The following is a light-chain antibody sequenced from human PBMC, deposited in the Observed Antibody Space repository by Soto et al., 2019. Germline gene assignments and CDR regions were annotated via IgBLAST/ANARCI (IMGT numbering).Light chain of an antibody. CDR1: QSVSSSY. Sequence: EIVLTQSPGTLSLSPGERATLSCRASQSVSSSYLAWYQQKPGQAPRLLIYGASGRATGIPDRFSGSGSGIDFTLTISRLEPEDFAVYYCQQYGSSLLTFGGGTKVEIK. J-gene: IGKJ4*01. CDR3: QQYGSSLLT. CDR2: GAS. V-gene: IGKV3-20*01.